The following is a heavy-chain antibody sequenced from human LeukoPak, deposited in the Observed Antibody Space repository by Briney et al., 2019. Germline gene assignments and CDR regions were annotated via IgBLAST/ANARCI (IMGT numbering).Heavy chain of an antibody. CDR1: GFTFSHYW. CDR3: AGDSSGYYWAY. J-gene: IGHJ4*02. Sequence: GGSLRLSCAASGFTFSHYWMSWVRQAPGKGLEWVANIRQDGSGKYYVDSVKGRFTISRDNAKNSLYLQMNSLRAEDTAIYYCAGDSSGYYWAYWGQGTPVTVSS. CDR2: IRQDGSGK. V-gene: IGHV3-7*01. D-gene: IGHD3-22*01.